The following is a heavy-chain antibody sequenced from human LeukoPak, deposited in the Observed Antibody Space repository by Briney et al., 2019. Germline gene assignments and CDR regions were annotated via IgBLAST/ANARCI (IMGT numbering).Heavy chain of an antibody. J-gene: IGHJ6*02. V-gene: IGHV4-59*11. CDR3: ARTATYSSTWYPTYYYYSGMDV. CDR1: GVSISSHY. CDR2: IYYSGST. D-gene: IGHD6-13*01. Sequence: PSETLSLTCTVSGVSISSHYWSWIRQPPGKGLEWIGSIYYSGSTYYNPSLKSRVTISVDTSKNQFSLKLTSVTAADPAVYYCARTATYSSTWYPTYYYYSGMDVWGQGTTVTVSS.